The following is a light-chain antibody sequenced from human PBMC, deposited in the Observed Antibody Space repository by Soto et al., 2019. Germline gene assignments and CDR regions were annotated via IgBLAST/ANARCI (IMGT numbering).Light chain of an antibody. CDR3: QQYNNWWT. V-gene: IGKV3-15*01. Sequence: EIVMTQSPATLSVSPGERATLSCRASQSVSSNLAWYQQKPGQAPRLLIYGASTRATGFPARFSGSGSGTEFTLTISSLQSEDFAVYYCQQYNNWWTFGQGTKVDI. J-gene: IGKJ1*01. CDR1: QSVSSN. CDR2: GAS.